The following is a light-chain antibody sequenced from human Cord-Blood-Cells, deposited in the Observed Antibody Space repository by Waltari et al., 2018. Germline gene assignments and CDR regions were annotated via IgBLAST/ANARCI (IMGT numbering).Light chain of an antibody. J-gene: IGKJ5*01. CDR3: QHSYSTPPIT. CDR2: AAS. CDR1: QSISSY. Sequence: DIQMTQSPSSLSASVGDRVTITCRASQSISSYLNWYQQKPGKAPKLLIYAASSLQSGVPSRFSGSVSGTDFTLTISSLQPEYFATYYCQHSYSTPPITFGQGTRLEIK. V-gene: IGKV1-39*01.